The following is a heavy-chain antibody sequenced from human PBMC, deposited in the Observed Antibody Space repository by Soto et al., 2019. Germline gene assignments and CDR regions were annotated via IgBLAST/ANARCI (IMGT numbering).Heavy chain of an antibody. CDR3: ARDKHYYDSSGYYSRLFDY. Sequence: GGSLRLSCAASGFTFSSYWMSWVRQAPGKGLEWVANIKQDGSEKYYVDSVKGRFTISRDNAKNSLYLQMSSLRAEDTAVYYCARDKHYYDSSGYYSRLFDYWGQGTLVTVSS. J-gene: IGHJ4*02. CDR1: GFTFSSYW. CDR2: IKQDGSEK. D-gene: IGHD3-22*01. V-gene: IGHV3-7*01.